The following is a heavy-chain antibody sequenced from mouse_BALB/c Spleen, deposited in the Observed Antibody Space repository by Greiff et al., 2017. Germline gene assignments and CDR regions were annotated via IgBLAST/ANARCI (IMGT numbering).Heavy chain of an antibody. V-gene: IGHV1-5*01. D-gene: IGHD2-1*01. CDR3: VYGNYRYWYFDV. Sequence: VQLQQSGTVLARPGASVKMSCKASGYSFTSYWMHWVKQRPGQGLEWIGAIYPGNSDTSYNQKFKGKAKLTAVTSASTAYMELSSLTNEDSAVYYCVYGNYRYWYFDVWGAGTTVTVSS. J-gene: IGHJ1*01. CDR1: GYSFTSYW. CDR2: IYPGNSDT.